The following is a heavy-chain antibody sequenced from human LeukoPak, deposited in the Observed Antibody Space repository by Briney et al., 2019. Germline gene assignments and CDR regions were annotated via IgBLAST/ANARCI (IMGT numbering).Heavy chain of an antibody. D-gene: IGHD3-3*02. V-gene: IGHV3-30*04. J-gene: IGHJ4*02. CDR3: AIDRVLAAELDN. CDR1: GFTFSSFA. Sequence: PGRSLRLSCAASGFTFSSFAMHWVRRAPVKGLEWLAVISFDGSDTYYADSVKGRFTFSRDNSKNTLYLQMNSLRTEDTAVYYCAIDRVLAAELDNWGQGTLVTVSS. CDR2: ISFDGSDT.